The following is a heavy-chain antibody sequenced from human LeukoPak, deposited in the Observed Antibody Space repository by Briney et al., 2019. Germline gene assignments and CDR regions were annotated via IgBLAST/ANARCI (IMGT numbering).Heavy chain of an antibody. CDR2: IWYDGSSK. V-gene: IGHV3-33*01. CDR3: ARRGYDILTGYPFGRSDAFDI. Sequence: GGSLRLSCAASGFTFSSYGMHWVRQAPGKGLEWVAVIWYDGSSKYYADSVKGRFTISRDNSKNTLYLQMNSLRAEDTAVYYCARRGYDILTGYPFGRSDAFDIWGQGTMVTVSS. D-gene: IGHD3-9*01. J-gene: IGHJ3*02. CDR1: GFTFSSYG.